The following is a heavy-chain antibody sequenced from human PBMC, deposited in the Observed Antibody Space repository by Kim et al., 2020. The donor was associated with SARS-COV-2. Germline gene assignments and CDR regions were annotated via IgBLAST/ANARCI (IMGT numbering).Heavy chain of an antibody. V-gene: IGHV1-24*01. D-gene: IGHD3-22*01. CDR1: GYTLTELS. CDR2: FDPEDGET. CDR3: ATGTYYYDSSGYWYFDY. Sequence: ASVKVSCKVSGYTLTELSMHWVRQAPGKGLEWMGGFDPEDGETIYAQKFQGRVTMTEDTSTDTAYMELSSLRSEDTAVYYCATGTYYYDSSGYWYFDYWGQGTLVTVSS. J-gene: IGHJ4*02.